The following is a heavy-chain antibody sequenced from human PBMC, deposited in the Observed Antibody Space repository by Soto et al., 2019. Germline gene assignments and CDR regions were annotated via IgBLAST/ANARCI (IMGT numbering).Heavy chain of an antibody. V-gene: IGHV3-21*01. J-gene: IGHJ4*02. CDR2: ISSSSSYI. CDR3: ARAPYYYDSRGYYAY. CDR1: GFTFSSYS. Sequence: EVQLVESGGGLVKPGGSLRLSCAASGFTFSSYSMNWVRQAPGKGLEWVSSISSSSSYIYYADSVKGRITISTDTVKNSLYLQMSSLRAEDTAVYFCARAPYYYDSRGYYAYWGQGTLVTVSS. D-gene: IGHD3-22*01.